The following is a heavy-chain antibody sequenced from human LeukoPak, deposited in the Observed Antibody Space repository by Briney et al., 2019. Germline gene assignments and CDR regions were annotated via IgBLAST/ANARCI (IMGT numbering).Heavy chain of an antibody. CDR2: ISGSGGST. D-gene: IGHD2-2*01. V-gene: IGHV3-23*01. J-gene: IGHJ4*02. Sequence: GGSLRLSCAASGFTFSSYAMSWVRQAPGKGLEWVSAISGSGGSTYYADSVKGRFTISRDNSKNTLYLQMNSLRAEDTAVYYCAKDSGIWDIVVVPAATNFDYWGQGTLVTVSS. CDR1: GFTFSSYA. CDR3: AKDSGIWDIVVVPAATNFDY.